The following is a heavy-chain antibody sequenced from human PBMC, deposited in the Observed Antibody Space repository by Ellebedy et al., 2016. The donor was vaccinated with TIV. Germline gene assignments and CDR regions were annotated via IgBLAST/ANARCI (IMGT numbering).Heavy chain of an antibody. CDR2: ISSSGSPI. CDR3: ARDENYGAEVIDY. Sequence: GESLKISCAASGFTFRSYAMSWVRQAPGKGLEWVSYISSSGSPIHYADSVKGRFSISRDNVKNSLYLQMNSLRDEDTAVYYCARDENYGAEVIDYWGQGTLVTVSS. D-gene: IGHD4-17*01. CDR1: GFTFRSYA. J-gene: IGHJ4*02. V-gene: IGHV3-48*02.